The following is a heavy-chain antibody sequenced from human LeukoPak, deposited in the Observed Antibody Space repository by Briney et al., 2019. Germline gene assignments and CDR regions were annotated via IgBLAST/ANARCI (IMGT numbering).Heavy chain of an antibody. V-gene: IGHV4-4*02. CDR1: GGSISSSNW. J-gene: IGHJ5*02. Sequence: SETLSLTCAVSGGSISSSNWWSWVRQPPGKGLEWIGEIYHSGSTNYNPSLKSRVTISVDKSKNQFSLKLSSVTAADTAVYYCARVRDCSSTSCYLNWFDPWGQGTLVTVSS. D-gene: IGHD2-2*01. CDR2: IYHSGST. CDR3: ARVRDCSSTSCYLNWFDP.